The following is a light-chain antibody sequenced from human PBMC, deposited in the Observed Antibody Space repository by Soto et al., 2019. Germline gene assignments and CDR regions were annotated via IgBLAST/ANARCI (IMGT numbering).Light chain of an antibody. V-gene: IGLV1-40*01. Sequence: VPRQPPPVSGAPGQSFTSFCPLSSSKVGAWYDVHWYQQLPRTTPKLLIFSSYNRPAWVPDPFSCSQSGPSASLAITGLQAEDEAEYYCQSYDSSMSAYVFGTGTKVTVL. J-gene: IGLJ1*01. CDR1: SSKVGAWYD. CDR2: SSY. CDR3: QSYDSSMSAYV.